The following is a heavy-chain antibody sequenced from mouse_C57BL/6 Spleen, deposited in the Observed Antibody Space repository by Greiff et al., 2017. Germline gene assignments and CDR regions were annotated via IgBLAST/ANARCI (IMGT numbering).Heavy chain of an antibody. J-gene: IGHJ2*01. Sequence: QVQLQQSGAELVRPGASVTLSCKASGYTFTDYEMHWVKPTPVHGLEWIGAIDPETGGTAYNQKFKGKAILTADKSSSTAYMELRSLTSEDSAVYYCTRIYYYGSSYFDYWGQGTTLTVSS. CDR2: IDPETGGT. CDR1: GYTFTDYE. D-gene: IGHD1-1*01. CDR3: TRIYYYGSSYFDY. V-gene: IGHV1-15*01.